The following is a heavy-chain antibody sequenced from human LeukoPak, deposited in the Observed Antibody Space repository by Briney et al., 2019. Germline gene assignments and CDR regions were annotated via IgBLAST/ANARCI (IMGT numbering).Heavy chain of an antibody. CDR1: GGSFSGYY. J-gene: IGHJ6*03. D-gene: IGHD2-2*01. Sequence: PSETLSLTCAVYGGSFSGYYWSWIRQPPGKGLEWIGKINHSGSTNYNPSLKSRVTISVDTSKNQFSLKLSSVTAADTAVYYCARVGPYCSSTSCFTGDYYYYYMDVWGKGTTVTVSS. CDR3: ARVGPYCSSTSCFTGDYYYYYMDV. CDR2: INHSGST. V-gene: IGHV4-34*01.